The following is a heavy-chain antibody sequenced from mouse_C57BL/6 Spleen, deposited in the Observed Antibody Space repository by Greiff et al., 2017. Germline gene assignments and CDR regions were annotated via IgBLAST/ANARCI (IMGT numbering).Heavy chain of an antibody. CDR3: ARWGNYDGFAY. Sequence: EVQLQQSGPELVKPGASVKISCKASGYTLTDYYMNWVKQSHGKSLEWIGDINPNNGGTSYNQKFKGKATLTVDKSSSTAYMELRSLTSEDTAVYYCARWGNYDGFAYWGQGTTLTVSS. CDR1: GYTLTDYY. V-gene: IGHV1-26*01. J-gene: IGHJ2*01. D-gene: IGHD2-4*01. CDR2: INPNNGGT.